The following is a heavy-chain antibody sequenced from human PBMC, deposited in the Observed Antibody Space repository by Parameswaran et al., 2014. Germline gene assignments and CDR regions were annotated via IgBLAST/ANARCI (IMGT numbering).Heavy chain of an antibody. CDR3: AKNLGPELVRYFDY. CDR2: ISGSGTNT. J-gene: IGHJ4*02. V-gene: IGHV3-23*01. D-gene: IGHD6-13*01. Sequence: VRQMPGKGLEWVSAISGSGTNTYYADSVKGRFTISRDNSKNTLYLQLNSLRAEDTAVYYCAKNLGPELVRYFDYWGQGTLVTVSS.